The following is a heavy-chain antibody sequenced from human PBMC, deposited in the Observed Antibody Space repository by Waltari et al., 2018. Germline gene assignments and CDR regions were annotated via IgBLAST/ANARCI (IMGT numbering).Heavy chain of an antibody. CDR1: GYTFTGYF. J-gene: IGHJ4*02. Sequence: QVQLLQSGAEVKKPGASVKVSCKASGYTFTGYFIHWLRQAPGQRLEGMGWVSPKHGGTKYAQRFQGSVTMATDSSINTAFLELTSLRYDDTAVYYCARGGGRWVFYDYGGQGTLVTVSA. CDR3: ARGGGRWVFYDY. V-gene: IGHV1-2*02. D-gene: IGHD1-26*01. CDR2: VSPKHGGT.